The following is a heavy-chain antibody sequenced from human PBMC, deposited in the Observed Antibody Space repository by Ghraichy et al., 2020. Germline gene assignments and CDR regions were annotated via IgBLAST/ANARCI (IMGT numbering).Heavy chain of an antibody. CDR1: GFTFSSYS. J-gene: IGHJ4*02. V-gene: IGHV3-21*01. D-gene: IGHD1-26*01. Sequence: LLLTCAASGFTFSSYSMNWVRQAPGKGLEWVSSISSSSSYIYYADSVKGRFTISRDNAKNSLYLQMNSLRAEDTAVYYCARKGGSYGDGSFDYWGQGTLVTVSS. CDR3: ARKGGSYGDGSFDY. CDR2: ISSSSSYI.